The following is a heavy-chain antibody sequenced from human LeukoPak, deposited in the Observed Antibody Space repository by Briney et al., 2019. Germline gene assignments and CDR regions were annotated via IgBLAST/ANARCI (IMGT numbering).Heavy chain of an antibody. J-gene: IGHJ4*02. CDR3: AKRDSGTYSRYFDH. CDR1: GVMFSSHG. CDR2: ITDTGSGT. Sequence: GGSLRLSCAASGVMFSSHGMSWVRQAPGKGLEWVSSITDTGSGTCYVDSVKGRFTMSRDNSKNTLYLQMNSLRAEDTAVYYCAKRDSGTYSRYFDHWGQGTLVTVSS. V-gene: IGHV3-23*01. D-gene: IGHD1-26*01.